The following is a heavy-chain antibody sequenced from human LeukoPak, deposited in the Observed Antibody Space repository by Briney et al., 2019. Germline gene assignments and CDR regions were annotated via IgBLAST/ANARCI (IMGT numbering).Heavy chain of an antibody. D-gene: IGHD6-19*01. Sequence: KSGGSLRLSCAASGFTFSNAWMSWVRQAPGKGLEWVGRIKSKTDGGTTDYAAPVKGRFTISRDDSKNTLYLQMNSLKTEDTAVYYCTTDWIAVAGTDYWGQGTPVTVSS. CDR1: GFTFSNAW. V-gene: IGHV3-15*01. J-gene: IGHJ4*02. CDR2: IKSKTDGGTT. CDR3: TTDWIAVAGTDY.